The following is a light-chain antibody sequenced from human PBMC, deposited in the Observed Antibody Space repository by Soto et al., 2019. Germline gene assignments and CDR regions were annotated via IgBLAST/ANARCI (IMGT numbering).Light chain of an antibody. J-gene: IGKJ2*01. CDR1: QRVSSSY. CDR2: GPS. V-gene: IGKV3-20*01. Sequence: EIVLTQSPGTLSLSPGERATLSCRASQRVSSSYLAWYQQKPGQAPSLLIYGPSTRATGIPDRFIGSGSGTDFSLTISRLEPEDFAVYFCQRYGSSPPFTFGQGTKVEI. CDR3: QRYGSSPPFT.